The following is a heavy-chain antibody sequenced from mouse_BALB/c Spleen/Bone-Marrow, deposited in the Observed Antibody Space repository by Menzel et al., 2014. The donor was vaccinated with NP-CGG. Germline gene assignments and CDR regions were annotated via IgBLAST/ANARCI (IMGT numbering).Heavy chain of an antibody. J-gene: IGHJ3*01. V-gene: IGHV1S81*02. D-gene: IGHD2-14*01. CDR3: ARRDFRSWFAY. CDR1: GYTFTSYW. CDR2: INPSNGRA. Sequence: QVTLKESGAELVKPGASVNLSCKASGYTFTSYWVYWVKQRPGQGLEWIGEINPSNGRANYNEKFKNKATLTVDKSTSTAYMQVSSLTSEDSAVYYCARRDFRSWFAYWGQGTLVTVSA.